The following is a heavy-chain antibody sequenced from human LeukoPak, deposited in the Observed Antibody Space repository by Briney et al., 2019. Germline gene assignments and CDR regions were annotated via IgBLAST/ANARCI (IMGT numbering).Heavy chain of an antibody. CDR2: IYHSGST. J-gene: IGHJ5*02. CDR3: ARHDSLRDWFDP. D-gene: IGHD2-15*01. V-gene: IGHV4-30-2*01. CDR1: GGSISSGGYS. Sequence: SQTLSLTCAVSGGSISSGGYSRRWIRQPPGKGLEWIGYIYHSGSTYYNPSLKSRVTISVDRSKNQFSLKLSSVTAADTAVYYCARHDSLRDWFDPWGQGTLVTVSS.